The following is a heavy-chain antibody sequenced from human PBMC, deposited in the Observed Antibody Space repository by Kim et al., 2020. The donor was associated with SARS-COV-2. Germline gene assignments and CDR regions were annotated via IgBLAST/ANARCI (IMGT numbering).Heavy chain of an antibody. Sequence: GGSLRLSCAASGFMFSSYDMHWVRQASAKGLEWLAVISNDGSNKYYGDSVKGRFTISRDNSKNTLYMQMNSLRAEDTAVYYCARRCSTISLYYYAMDVWGQGTKLTVSS. CDR3: ARRCSTISLYYYAMDV. D-gene: IGHD3-9*01. J-gene: IGHJ6*02. CDR2: ISNDGSNK. V-gene: IGHV3-33*05. CDR1: GFMFSSYD.